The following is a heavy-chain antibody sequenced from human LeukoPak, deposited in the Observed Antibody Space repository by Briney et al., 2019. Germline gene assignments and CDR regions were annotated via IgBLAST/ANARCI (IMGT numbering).Heavy chain of an antibody. CDR2: IYHSGST. V-gene: IGHV4-38-2*01. CDR3: ARTGTMYWFDP. CDR1: GYSISSGSY. J-gene: IGHJ5*02. D-gene: IGHD1-1*01. Sequence: SETLSLTCAVSGYSISSGSYWGWIRQPPGKGLEWIGSIYHSGSTYYNPSLKSRVTISVDTSKNQFSLKLSSVTAADTAVYYCARTGTMYWFDPWGQGTLVTVSS.